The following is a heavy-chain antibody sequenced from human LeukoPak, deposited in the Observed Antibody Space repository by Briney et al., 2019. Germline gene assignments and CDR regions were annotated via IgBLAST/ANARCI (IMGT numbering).Heavy chain of an antibody. CDR3: ARDNGYCSGGSCYSWFDP. D-gene: IGHD2-15*01. J-gene: IGHJ5*02. V-gene: IGHV4-34*01. CDR2: INHSGST. CDR1: GGSFSGYY. Sequence: SETLSLTCAVYGGSFSGYYWSWIRQPPGKGLEWIGEINHSGSTNYNPSLKSRVTISVDTSKNQFSLKLSSVTAADTAVYYCARDNGYCSGGSCYSWFDPWGQGTLVTVSS.